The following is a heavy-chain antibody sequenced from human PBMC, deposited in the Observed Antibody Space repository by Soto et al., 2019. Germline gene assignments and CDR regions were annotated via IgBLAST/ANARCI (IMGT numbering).Heavy chain of an antibody. D-gene: IGHD2-2*01. CDR2: IKSKTYGGTP. CDR3: TTTLGYCSTSCP. CDR1: GFTFTNAW. Sequence: EVQLVESGGGLAKPGGSLRLSCAGSGFTFTNAWMNWVRQGPGKGLEWVGRIKSKTYGGTPDYAAPVKGRFTISRDDSKHTLYLQMNSLKTEDTAVYYCTTTLGYCSTSCPWGQGTLVAVSS. J-gene: IGHJ5*02. V-gene: IGHV3-15*01.